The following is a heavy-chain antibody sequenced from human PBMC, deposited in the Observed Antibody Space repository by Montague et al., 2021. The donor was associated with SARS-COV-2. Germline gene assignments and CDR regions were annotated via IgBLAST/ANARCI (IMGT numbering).Heavy chain of an antibody. CDR1: GFSVDSSGMS. J-gene: IGHJ4*01. CDR2: IDWTDDK. V-gene: IGHV2-70*13. D-gene: IGHD5-18*01. Sequence: PALVKPTKTLTLTCTSSGFSVDSSGMSVTWIRQPPGKALEWLALIDWTDDKFYSPSLKTRLTISKDTSKNQVVLTMTNMDPVDTGTYYCARMLDGCRYAKFDYWGQGIPVTVSS. CDR3: ARMLDGCRYAKFDY.